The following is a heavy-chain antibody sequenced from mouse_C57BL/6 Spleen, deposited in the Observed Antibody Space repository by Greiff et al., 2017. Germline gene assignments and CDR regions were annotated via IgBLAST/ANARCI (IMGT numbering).Heavy chain of an antibody. Sequence: VQLQQSGPELVKPGASVKISCKASGYTFTDYYMNWVKQSHGKSLEWIGDINPNNGGTSYTQKFKGKATLTVDKSSSTAYMELRSLTSEDSAVYDCAREGSEAMDYWGQGTSVTVSS. CDR1: GYTFTDYY. J-gene: IGHJ4*01. V-gene: IGHV1-26*01. CDR3: AREGSEAMDY. CDR2: INPNNGGT.